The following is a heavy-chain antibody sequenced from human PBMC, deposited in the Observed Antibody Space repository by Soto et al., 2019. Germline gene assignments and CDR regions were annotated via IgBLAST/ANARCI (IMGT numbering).Heavy chain of an antibody. Sequence: QVQLVQSGAEVKKPGSSVKVSCKASGGTFSSYAISWVRQAPGRGLEWMGGMIPIFGTANYAQKFQGRVTITADDSTSTAYMELSSLRSEDTAVYYCARDGKNYGDYVKPETYFDYWGQGTLVTVSS. D-gene: IGHD4-17*01. V-gene: IGHV1-69*01. J-gene: IGHJ4*02. CDR1: GGTFSSYA. CDR2: MIPIFGTA. CDR3: ARDGKNYGDYVKPETYFDY.